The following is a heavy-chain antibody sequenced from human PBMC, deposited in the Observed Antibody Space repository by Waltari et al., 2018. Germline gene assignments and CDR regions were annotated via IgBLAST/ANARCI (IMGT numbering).Heavy chain of an antibody. J-gene: IGHJ6*03. CDR3: ARGPSANSYYYYYMDV. Sequence: QVQLVQSGAAVKMPGSSVKVSCKASGGTLSRSDVSWVRQAPAQGLEWMGGIIPILTTANYAQNFQGRVTITADESTTTAYMELSSLRSEDTAVYFCARGPSANSYYYYYMDVWGKGTTVTVSS. CDR1: GGTLSRSD. CDR2: IIPILTTA. V-gene: IGHV1-69*01.